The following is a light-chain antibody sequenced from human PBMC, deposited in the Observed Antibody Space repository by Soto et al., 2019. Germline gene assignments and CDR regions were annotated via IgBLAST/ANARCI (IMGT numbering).Light chain of an antibody. Sequence: EVVLTQSPGTLSLSPGARATLSCRASQSVNDNYLAWYQQKGGQAPRLLIYGASTRATSVPERFSGSGFCTAYSLITNSLEPEDVAVYYCQLYGGTRPRGTFGPGTTVEI. CDR1: QSVNDNY. V-gene: IGKV3-20*01. CDR2: GAS. J-gene: IGKJ3*01. CDR3: QLYGGTRPRGT.